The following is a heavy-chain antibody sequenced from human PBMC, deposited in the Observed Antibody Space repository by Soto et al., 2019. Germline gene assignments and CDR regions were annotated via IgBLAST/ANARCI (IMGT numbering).Heavy chain of an antibody. Sequence: GGSLRLSCAASGFTFSSYAMHWVRQAPGKGLEWVAVISYDGSNKYYADSVKGRFTISRDNSKNTLYLQMNSLRAEDTAVYYWARNPPASSIAARDYYGMDVWGQGTTVTVSS. CDR2: ISYDGSNK. CDR3: ARNPPASSIAARDYYGMDV. D-gene: IGHD6-6*01. J-gene: IGHJ6*02. CDR1: GFTFSSYA. V-gene: IGHV3-30-3*01.